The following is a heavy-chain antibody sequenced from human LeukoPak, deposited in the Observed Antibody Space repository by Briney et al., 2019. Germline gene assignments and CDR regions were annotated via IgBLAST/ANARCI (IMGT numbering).Heavy chain of an antibody. J-gene: IGHJ5*02. CDR1: GGSISSYY. D-gene: IGHD6-13*01. V-gene: IGHV4-59*08. CDR2: IYYSGST. Sequence: PSETLSLTCTVSGGSISSYYWSWIRQPPGKGLEWIGYIYYSGSTNYNPSLKSRVTISVDTSKNQFSLKLSSVTAADTAVYYCARRSPLAAAGENWFDPWGQGTLVTVSS. CDR3: ARRSPLAAAGENWFDP.